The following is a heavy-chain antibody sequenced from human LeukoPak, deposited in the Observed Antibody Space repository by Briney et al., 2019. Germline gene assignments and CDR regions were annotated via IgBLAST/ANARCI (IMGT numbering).Heavy chain of an antibody. J-gene: IGHJ4*02. CDR1: GFTFSSYG. D-gene: IGHD6-13*01. CDR3: APSSWFDY. Sequence: GRSLRLSCAASGFTFSSYGMHWVRQAPGKGLEWVAVISYDGSNKYYVDSVKGRFTISRDNSKNTLYLQMNSLRAEDTAVYYCAPSSWFDYWGQGTLVTVSS. CDR2: ISYDGSNK. V-gene: IGHV3-30*03.